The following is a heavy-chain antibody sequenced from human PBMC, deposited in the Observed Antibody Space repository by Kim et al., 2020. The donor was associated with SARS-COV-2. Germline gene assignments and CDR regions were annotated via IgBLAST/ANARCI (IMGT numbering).Heavy chain of an antibody. D-gene: IGHD6-13*01. CDR3: ASVGSSLVGTLDY. J-gene: IGHJ4*02. CDR2: IIPIFGTA. CDR1: GGTFSSYA. Sequence: SVKVSCKASGGTFSSYAISWVRQAPGQGLEWMGGIIPIFGTANYAQKFQGRVTITADESTSTAYMELSSLRSEDTAVYYCASVGSSLVGTLDYWGQGTLVTVSS. V-gene: IGHV1-69*13.